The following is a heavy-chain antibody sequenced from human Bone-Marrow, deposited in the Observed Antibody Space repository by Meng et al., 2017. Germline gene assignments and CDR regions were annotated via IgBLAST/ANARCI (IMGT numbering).Heavy chain of an antibody. CDR2: NHSGST. J-gene: IGHJ4*02. CDR3: ARVSPDSQGCDY. V-gene: IGHV4-34*01. Sequence: NHSGSTNYNPSLQSRVTISVDTSKNQFSLKLTSVTAADTAVYYCARVSPDSQGCDYWGQGTLVTVSS. D-gene: IGHD5-18*01.